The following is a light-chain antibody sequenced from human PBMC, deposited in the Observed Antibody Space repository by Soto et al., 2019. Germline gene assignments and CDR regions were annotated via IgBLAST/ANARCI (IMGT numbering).Light chain of an antibody. CDR2: DAS. V-gene: IGKV3-11*01. J-gene: IGKJ1*01. CDR3: QQRTSWPPWT. Sequence: EVVLTQSPATLFVSPGGRATLSCRASQSVGLSLDWYQQKPGQAPRLLIYDASERASGIPARFSGSRSGTDFTLTISSLEPEDFAVCYCQQRTSWPPWTFGQGTKVDIK. CDR1: QSVGLS.